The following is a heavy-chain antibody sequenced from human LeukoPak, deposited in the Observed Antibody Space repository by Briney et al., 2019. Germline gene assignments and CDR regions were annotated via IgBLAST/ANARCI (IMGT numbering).Heavy chain of an antibody. J-gene: IGHJ5*02. Sequence: GESLKTSCKGSGYSFTSYWISWVRQMPGKGLEWMGRSDPSDSYTKYSPSFQGHVTISIDKSITTAYLQWSSLKASDTAMYYCARGTGEGWFDPWGQGTLVTVSS. CDR1: GYSFTSYW. V-gene: IGHV5-10-1*01. D-gene: IGHD7-27*01. CDR3: ARGTGEGWFDP. CDR2: SDPSDSYT.